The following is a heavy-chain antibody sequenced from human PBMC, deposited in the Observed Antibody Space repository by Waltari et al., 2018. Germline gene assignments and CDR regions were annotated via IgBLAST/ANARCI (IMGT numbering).Heavy chain of an antibody. CDR1: GYTFLNSN. CDR3: ARLLRSNIEQPLDV. CDR2: LNPKSDRP. Sequence: QVQLVQSGAEVKKPGASVKVTCRTAGYTFLNSNINWVRQVAGQGPEWIGWLNPKSDRPGSAQRFQGRVTMTSDTSRSTAYLELSGLKSDDTAVYYCARLLRSNIEQPLDVWGQGTLVTVSS. V-gene: IGHV1-8*01. J-gene: IGHJ4*02. D-gene: IGHD3-3*01.